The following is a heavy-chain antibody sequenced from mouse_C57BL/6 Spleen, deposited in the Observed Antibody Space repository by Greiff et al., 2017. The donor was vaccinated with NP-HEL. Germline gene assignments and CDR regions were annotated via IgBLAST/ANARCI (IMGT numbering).Heavy chain of an antibody. J-gene: IGHJ4*01. Sequence: QVQLQQSGAELVRPGTSVKMSCKASGYTFTNYWIGWAKQRPGHGLEWIGDIYPGGGYSNYNEKFTGKATLTADKSSSPAYMQFSSLTSEDSANYYFARGGYYDDAMDYWGQGTSVTVSS. D-gene: IGHD2-3*01. V-gene: IGHV1-63*01. CDR1: GYTFTNYW. CDR3: ARGGYYDDAMDY. CDR2: IYPGGGYS.